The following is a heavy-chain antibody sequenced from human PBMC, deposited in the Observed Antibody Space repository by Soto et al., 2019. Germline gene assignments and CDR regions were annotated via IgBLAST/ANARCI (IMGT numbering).Heavy chain of an antibody. D-gene: IGHD2-2*01. CDR2: ISAYNGNT. CDR1: GYTFTSYG. V-gene: IGHV1-18*04. CDR3: ARDPAVVPAATHAFDI. J-gene: IGHJ3*02. Sequence: QVPLVQSGAEVKKPGASVKVSCKASGYTFTSYGISWVRQAPGQGLEWMGWISAYNGNTNYAQKLQGRVTMTTDTSTSTAYMELRSLRSDDTAVYYCARDPAVVPAATHAFDIWGQGTMVTVSS.